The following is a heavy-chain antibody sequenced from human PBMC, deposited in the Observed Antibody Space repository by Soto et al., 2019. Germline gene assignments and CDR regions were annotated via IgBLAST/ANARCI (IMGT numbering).Heavy chain of an antibody. D-gene: IGHD6-13*01. V-gene: IGHV4-39*01. Sequence: SETLSLTCTVSGGSISSSSYYWGWIRQPPGKGLEWIGSIYYSGSTYYNPSLKSRVTISVDTSKNQFSLKLSSVTAADTAVYYCARQAERQQHHAYYAEYFQHWGQGTLVTVSS. CDR1: GGSISSSSYY. CDR2: IYYSGST. J-gene: IGHJ1*01. CDR3: ARQAERQQHHAYYAEYFQH.